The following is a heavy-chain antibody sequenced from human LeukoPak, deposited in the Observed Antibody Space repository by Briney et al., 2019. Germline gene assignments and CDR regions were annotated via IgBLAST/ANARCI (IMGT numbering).Heavy chain of an antibody. Sequence: PGGSLRLSCAASGFTFDDYAMHWVRQAPGKGLEWVSLISGDGGSTYYADSVKGRFTISRDNSKNSLYLQMNSLRTEDTALYYCAKRNQGGYCSGGSCYDDWGQGTLVTVSS. CDR2: ISGDGGST. D-gene: IGHD2-15*01. CDR3: AKRNQGGYCSGGSCYDD. CDR1: GFTFDDYA. J-gene: IGHJ4*02. V-gene: IGHV3-43*02.